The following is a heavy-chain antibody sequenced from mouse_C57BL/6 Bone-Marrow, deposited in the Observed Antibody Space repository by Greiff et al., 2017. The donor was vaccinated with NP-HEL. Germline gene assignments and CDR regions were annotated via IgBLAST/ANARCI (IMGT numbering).Heavy chain of an antibody. CDR1: GYTFTSYW. V-gene: IGHV1-69*01. Sequence: VQLQQPGAELVMPGASVKLSCKASGYTFTSYWMHWVKQRPGQGLEWIGEIDPSDSYTNYNQKFKGKSTLTVDKSSSTAYMQLSSLTSEDSAVYYCAMTTVVATDWYFDVWGTGTTVTVSS. D-gene: IGHD1-1*01. CDR2: IDPSDSYT. CDR3: AMTTVVATDWYFDV. J-gene: IGHJ1*03.